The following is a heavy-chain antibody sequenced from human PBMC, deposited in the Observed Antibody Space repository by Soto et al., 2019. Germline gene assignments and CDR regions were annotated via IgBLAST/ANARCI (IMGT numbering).Heavy chain of an antibody. Sequence: SETLSLTCSVSGASISSSSYYWGWIRQPPGKGLEWIGSIYYSGSTYYNPSLKSRVTISVDTSKNQFSLKLSSVTAADTAVYYCASPKIAFYNWFEPWGQGTLVTVSS. CDR1: GASISSSSYY. V-gene: IGHV4-39*01. CDR3: ASPKIAFYNWFEP. D-gene: IGHD3-3*02. CDR2: IYYSGST. J-gene: IGHJ5*02.